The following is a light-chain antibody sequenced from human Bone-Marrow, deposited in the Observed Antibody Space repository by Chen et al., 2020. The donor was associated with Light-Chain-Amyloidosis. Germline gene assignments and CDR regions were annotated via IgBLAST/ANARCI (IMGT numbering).Light chain of an antibody. V-gene: IGKV1-39*01. CDR2: NAS. J-gene: IGKJ1*01. CDR1: QSVSRY. CDR3: QQSYGAPRT. Sequence: DIQMTQSPSSLSASLGDRVTITCRTSQSVSRYFNWYQQTPGKAPKLLIYNASTLQSGVPSRFSGSGGGTECTLSSSSLQPEDFALYYCQQSYGAPRTFGQGTKVEIK.